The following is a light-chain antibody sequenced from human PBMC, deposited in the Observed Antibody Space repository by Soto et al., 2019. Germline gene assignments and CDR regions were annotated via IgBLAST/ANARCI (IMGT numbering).Light chain of an antibody. CDR2: EGS. CDR3: CSYAGSSTDVV. Sequence: QSALTQPASVSGSPGQSITISCTGTSSDVGSDNLVSWYQQHPGKAPKLMIYEGSKRPSGVSNRFSGSKSGNTASLTISGLQAEDEADYYCCSYAGSSTDVVFGGGTTLTVL. V-gene: IGLV2-23*01. CDR1: SSDVGSDNL. J-gene: IGLJ2*01.